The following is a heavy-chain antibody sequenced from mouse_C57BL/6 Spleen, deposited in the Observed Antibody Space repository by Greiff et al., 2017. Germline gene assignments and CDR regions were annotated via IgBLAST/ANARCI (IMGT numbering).Heavy chain of an antibody. CDR1: GFNIKDDY. CDR2: IDPENGDT. D-gene: IGHD4-1*01. CDR3: TRRLTGTFDY. Sequence: EVQLQQSGAELVRPGASVKLSCTASGFNIKDDYMHWVKQRPEQGLEWIGWIDPENGDTEYASKFQGKATITADTSSNTAYLQFSSLTSEDTAVYYCTRRLTGTFDYWGQGTTLTVSS. V-gene: IGHV14-4*01. J-gene: IGHJ2*01.